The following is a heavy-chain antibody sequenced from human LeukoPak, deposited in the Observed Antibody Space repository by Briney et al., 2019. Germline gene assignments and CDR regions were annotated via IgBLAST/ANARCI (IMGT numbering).Heavy chain of an antibody. CDR3: ARGGYSSSWSPFDY. CDR1: GGSISSYY. J-gene: IGHJ4*02. V-gene: IGHV4-59*01. CDR2: IYYSGST. D-gene: IGHD6-13*01. Sequence: SETLSLTCTVSGGSISSYYWSWLRQPPGKGLEWIGYIYYSGSTNYNPSLKSRVTISVDTSKNQFSLMLSPVTAAGTAVSYCARGGYSSSWSPFDYWGQGTLVTVSS.